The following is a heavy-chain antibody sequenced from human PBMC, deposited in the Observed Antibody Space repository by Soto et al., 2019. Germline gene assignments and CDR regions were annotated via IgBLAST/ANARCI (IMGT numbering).Heavy chain of an antibody. CDR1: GGSISSYY. CDR3: ARATATDSSSWYYYYYYMDV. J-gene: IGHJ6*03. V-gene: IGHV4-59*01. CDR2: IYYSGST. Sequence: SETLSLTCTVSGGSISSYYWSWIRQPPGKGLEWIGYIYYSGSTNYNPSLKSRVTISVDTSKNQFSLKLSSVTAADTAVYYCARATATDSSSWYYYYYYMDVWGKGTTVTVSS. D-gene: IGHD6-13*01.